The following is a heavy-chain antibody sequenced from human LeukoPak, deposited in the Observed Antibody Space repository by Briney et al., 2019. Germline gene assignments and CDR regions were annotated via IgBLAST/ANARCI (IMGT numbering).Heavy chain of an antibody. CDR3: TRAGGYDNFLDY. V-gene: IGHV3-49*04. CDR2: IRSKVHDSTP. Sequence: GGSLRLSXTTSGFTFGEYGFNWVRQAPGKGLEWVGFIRSKVHDSTPQYAASVKGRFTISRDDSKEIAYLQMNSLKTEDTAVYYCTRAGGYDNFLDYWGQGTPVTASS. D-gene: IGHD5-12*01. CDR1: GFTFGEYG. J-gene: IGHJ4*02.